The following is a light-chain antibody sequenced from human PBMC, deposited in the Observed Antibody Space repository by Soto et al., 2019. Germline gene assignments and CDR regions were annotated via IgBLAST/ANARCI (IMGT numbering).Light chain of an antibody. Sequence: QSVLTQPPSASGTPGQRVTISCSGSSSNIGSNTVNWYQQLPGTAPKLLIYSNNQRPSGVPDRFSGSKSGASASLAISGLQSEYEADYYCTAWDDTLIGDVIGTGTKVTVL. CDR2: SNN. CDR1: SSNIGSNT. V-gene: IGLV1-44*01. J-gene: IGLJ1*01. CDR3: TAWDDTLIGDV.